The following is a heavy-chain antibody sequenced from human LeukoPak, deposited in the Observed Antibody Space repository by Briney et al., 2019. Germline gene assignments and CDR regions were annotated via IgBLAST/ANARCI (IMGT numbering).Heavy chain of an antibody. CDR1: GGTFSSYA. CDR2: IIPTFGTA. V-gene: IGHV1-69*05. Sequence: SVKVSCKASGGTFSSYAISWVRRAPGQGVEGMGGIIPTFGTAKYAQKFQGRVTITTDESTSTAYMELSSLRSEDTAVYYCARAGSSYDAFDIWGQGTMVTVSS. J-gene: IGHJ3*02. D-gene: IGHD6-13*01. CDR3: ARAGSSYDAFDI.